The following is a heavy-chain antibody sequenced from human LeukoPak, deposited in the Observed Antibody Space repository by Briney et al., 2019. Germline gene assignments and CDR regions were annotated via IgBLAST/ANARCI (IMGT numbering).Heavy chain of an antibody. CDR2: IYYSGST. CDR1: GGSISSYY. Sequence: SETLSLTCTVSGGSISSYYWSWIRQPPGKGLEWIGYIYYSGSTNYNPSLKSRVTISVDTSKNQFSLKLSSVTAADTAVYYCAREVGASGYYYGSGSYYRNPDDAFDIWGQGTMVTVSS. J-gene: IGHJ3*02. V-gene: IGHV4-59*01. D-gene: IGHD3-10*01. CDR3: AREVGASGYYYGSGSYYRNPDDAFDI.